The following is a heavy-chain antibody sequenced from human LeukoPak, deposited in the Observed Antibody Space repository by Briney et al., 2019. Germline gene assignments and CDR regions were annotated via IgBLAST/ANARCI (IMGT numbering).Heavy chain of an antibody. D-gene: IGHD6-13*01. V-gene: IGHV1-2*02. CDR1: GYTFTGYY. CDR2: INPNSGGT. J-gene: IGHJ4*02. Sequence: GASVKVSCKASGYTFTGYYIHWVRQAPGQGLEWMGWINPNSGGTNYAQKFQGRVTMTRDTSISTAYMELSRLRSDDTAVHYCARDITVEQQLVYDYWGQGTLVTVSS. CDR3: ARDITVEQQLVYDY.